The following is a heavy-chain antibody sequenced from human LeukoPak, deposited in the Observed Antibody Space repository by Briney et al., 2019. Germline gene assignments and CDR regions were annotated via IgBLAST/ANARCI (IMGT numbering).Heavy chain of an antibody. CDR2: FDPEDGET. Sequence: ASVKVSCKVSGYTLTELSMHWVRQAPGKGLEWMGGFDPEDGETIYAQKFQGRVTMTEDTSTDTAYMELSSPRSEDTAVYYCATLAGLSVYDDAFDIWGQGTMVTVSS. CDR3: ATLAGLSVYDDAFDI. J-gene: IGHJ3*02. CDR1: GYTLTELS. V-gene: IGHV1-24*01. D-gene: IGHD2-8*01.